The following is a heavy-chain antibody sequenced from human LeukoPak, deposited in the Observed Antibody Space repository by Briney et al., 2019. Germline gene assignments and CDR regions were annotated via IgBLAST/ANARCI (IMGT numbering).Heavy chain of an antibody. CDR1: GFTFSSYA. CDR2: ISSSGGST. V-gene: IGHV3-23*01. D-gene: IGHD1-26*01. Sequence: GGSLRLPCAASGFTFSSYAMSWVRQAPGKGLEWVSAISSSGGSTYYADSVKGRFTISRDNSKNTLYLQMNSLRAEDTAVYYCAKDKRGSYFDYWGQGTLVTVSS. J-gene: IGHJ4*02. CDR3: AKDKRGSYFDY.